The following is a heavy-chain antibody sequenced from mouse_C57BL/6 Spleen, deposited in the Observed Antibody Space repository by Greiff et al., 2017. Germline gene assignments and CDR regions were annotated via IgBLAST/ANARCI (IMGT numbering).Heavy chain of an antibody. V-gene: IGHV1-53*01. Sequence: VQLQQPGTELVKPGASVKLSCTASGYTFTSYWMHWVKQRPGQGLEWIGNINPSNGGTNYNEKFKSKATLTVDKSSSTAYMQLSSLTSEDAAVYYGARKGNQAWLAYWGQGTLVTVSA. CDR2: INPSNGGT. D-gene: IGHD2-1*01. CDR3: ARKGNQAWLAY. CDR1: GYTFTSYW. J-gene: IGHJ3*01.